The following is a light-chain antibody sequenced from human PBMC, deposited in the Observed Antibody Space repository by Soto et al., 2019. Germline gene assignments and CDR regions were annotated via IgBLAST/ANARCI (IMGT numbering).Light chain of an antibody. CDR1: SSNIGAGYD. CDR3: QSYERSLTLSV. V-gene: IGLV1-40*01. J-gene: IGLJ1*01. Sequence: QSVLTQPPSVSGAPGQRVTISCTGSSSNIGAGYDVHWYQQLPGTAPKLLIYANTNRPSGVPDRISGSKSGTSASLAITGLQAEDEADYYCQSYERSLTLSVFGAGTKLTVL. CDR2: ANT.